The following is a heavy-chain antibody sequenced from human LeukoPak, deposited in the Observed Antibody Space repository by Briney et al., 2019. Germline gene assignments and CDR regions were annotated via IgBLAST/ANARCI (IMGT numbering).Heavy chain of an antibody. D-gene: IGHD3-22*01. CDR1: GFTFDDYG. CDR2: INWNGGST. CDR3: ARGGYYYDSSGFLYYFDY. J-gene: IGHJ4*02. Sequence: GGSLRLSCAASGFTFDDYGMSWVRQAPGKGLEWVSGINWNGGSTGYADSVKGRFTISRDHAKNSLYLQMNSLRAEDTALYYCARGGYYYDSSGFLYYFDYWGQGTLVTVSS. V-gene: IGHV3-20*04.